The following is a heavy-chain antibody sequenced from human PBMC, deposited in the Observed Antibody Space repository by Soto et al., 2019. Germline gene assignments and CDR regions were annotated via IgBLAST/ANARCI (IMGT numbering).Heavy chain of an antibody. D-gene: IGHD2-15*01. CDR3: ARSEDPEPYYFDY. CDR1: GGSFSGYY. Sequence: SETLSLTCAVYGGSFSGYYWSWIRQPPGKGLEWIGEINHSGSTNYNPSLKSRVTMSVDTSKNQFSLKLSSVTAADTAVYYCARSEDPEPYYFDYWGQGTLVTVSS. J-gene: IGHJ4*02. CDR2: INHSGST. V-gene: IGHV4-34*01.